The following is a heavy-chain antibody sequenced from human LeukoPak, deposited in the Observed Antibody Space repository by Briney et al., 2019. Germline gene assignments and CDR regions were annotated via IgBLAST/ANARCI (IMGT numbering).Heavy chain of an antibody. CDR3: ARHIYSSWDRAFDI. D-gene: IGHD6-13*01. V-gene: IGHV4-59*08. CDR1: GGPINSHH. Sequence: SETLSLTCTVSGGPINSHHWSWIRQPPGKGLEWIGYYYYNGSPNYNPPLKSRLTIPVDPSKNQFSLKVSSVTAADTAVYYCARHIYSSWDRAFDIWGQGTMVTVSS. CDR2: YYYNGSP. J-gene: IGHJ3*02.